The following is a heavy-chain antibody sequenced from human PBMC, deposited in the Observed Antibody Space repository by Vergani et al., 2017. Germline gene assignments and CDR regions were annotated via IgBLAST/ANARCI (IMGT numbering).Heavy chain of an antibody. V-gene: IGHV4-61*02. D-gene: IGHD2-2*01. CDR3: ARSGADCSSTSGYAFDI. J-gene: IGHJ3*02. CDR1: GGSISSGSYY. CDR2: IYTSGST. Sequence: QVQLQESGPGLVKPSQTLSLTCTVSGGSISSGSYYWSWIRQPAGKGLEWIGRIYTSGSTNYNPSLKSRVTISVDTSKNQFSLKRSSVTAADPAVYYCARSGADCSSTSGYAFDIWGKGTMVTVSS.